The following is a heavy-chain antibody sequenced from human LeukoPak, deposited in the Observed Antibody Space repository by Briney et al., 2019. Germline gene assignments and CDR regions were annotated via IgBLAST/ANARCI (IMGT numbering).Heavy chain of an antibody. CDR3: ARHWIQLWFFDY. CDR2: FYYSEST. D-gene: IGHD5-18*01. V-gene: IGHV4-39*01. J-gene: IGHJ4*02. CDR1: GGSISSSDYY. Sequence: SETLSLTCTVSGGSISSSDYYWGWIRQPPGKGLEWIGSFYYSESTYYSPSLKSRATISVDTSKNQFSLKLSSVTAADTAVYYCARHWIQLWFFDYWGQGTLVTVSS.